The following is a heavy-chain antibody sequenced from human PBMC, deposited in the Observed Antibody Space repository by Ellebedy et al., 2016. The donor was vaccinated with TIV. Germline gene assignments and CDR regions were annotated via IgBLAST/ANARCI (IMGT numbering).Heavy chain of an antibody. CDR2: VNTAGSDT. CDR3: VRVAVVTPGRTFDI. Sequence: GESLKISCAASGFTFSRYWMHWVRQAPGKGLVWVSRVNTAGSDTTYAEFVKGRFTISRDNAKNTLYLQMNSLAAEDTAVYYCVRVAVVTPGRTFDIWGQGTMVTVSS. V-gene: IGHV3-74*03. D-gene: IGHD4-23*01. CDR1: GFTFSRYW. J-gene: IGHJ3*02.